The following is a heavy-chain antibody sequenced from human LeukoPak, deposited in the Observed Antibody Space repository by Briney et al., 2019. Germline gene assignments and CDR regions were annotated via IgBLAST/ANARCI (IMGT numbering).Heavy chain of an antibody. Sequence: SETLSLTCAVYGGSFSGYYWSWIRQHPGKGLEWIGFMYYSGSTNYNPSLKSRVTISVDTSKNQFSLKLSSVTAADTAVYYCARDEGRDGYNLYYWGQGTLVTVSS. CDR3: ARDEGRDGYNLYY. J-gene: IGHJ4*02. D-gene: IGHD5-12*01. CDR2: MYYSGST. CDR1: GGSFSGYY. V-gene: IGHV4-59*01.